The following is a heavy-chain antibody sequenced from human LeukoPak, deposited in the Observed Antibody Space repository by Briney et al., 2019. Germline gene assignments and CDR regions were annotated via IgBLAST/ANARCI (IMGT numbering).Heavy chain of an antibody. J-gene: IGHJ6*02. D-gene: IGHD3-9*01. Sequence: GGSLRLSCAASGFTFSSYGMHWVRQAPGKGLEWVAVIWYDGSNKYYADSVKGRFTISRDNSKNTLYLQMNSLRAEDTAVYYCARGLKRYDILTGYYQYGMDVWCQGTTVTVSS. CDR2: IWYDGSNK. CDR1: GFTFSSYG. CDR3: ARGLKRYDILTGYYQYGMDV. V-gene: IGHV3-33*01.